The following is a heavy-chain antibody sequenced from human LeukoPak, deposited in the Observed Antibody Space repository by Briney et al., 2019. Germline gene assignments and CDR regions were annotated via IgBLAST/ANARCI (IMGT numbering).Heavy chain of an antibody. CDR3: AKRDSSGSYPYYFDS. J-gene: IGHJ4*02. V-gene: IGHV3-23*01. CDR1: GFTFSRHS. D-gene: IGHD3-22*01. CDR2: IGGSDGTT. Sequence: HAGGSLRLSCVTSGFTFSRHSMGWVRLAPGKGLEWVSAIGGSDGTTYYVDSVRGRFTISRDNSKDTLYLQMNSLRAEDTAVYYCAKRDSSGSYPYYFDSWGQGTLVTVSS.